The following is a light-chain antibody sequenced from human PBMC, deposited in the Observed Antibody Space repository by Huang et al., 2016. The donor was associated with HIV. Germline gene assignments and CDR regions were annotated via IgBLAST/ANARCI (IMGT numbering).Light chain of an antibody. J-gene: IGKJ4*01. Sequence: DIVMTQSPLSLPVTPGESASISCRSSQSLLHSNGYNYLDWYLQKPGQSPHLVVYLGSNRAAGVPDSFSGSGSGTDFPLKISGVEAEDVGVYHCMQALQTLTFGGGTKVEIK. CDR2: LGS. CDR1: QSLLHSNGYNY. CDR3: MQALQTLT. V-gene: IGKV2-28*01.